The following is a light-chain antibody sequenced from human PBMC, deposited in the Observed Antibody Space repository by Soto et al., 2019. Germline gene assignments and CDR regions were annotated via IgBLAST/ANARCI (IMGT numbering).Light chain of an antibody. Sequence: EIVMTQSPATLSVSPGERATLSCRASQSISSNLAWYQQKPGQAPRLLIYGASTRATVFPVRFSGSGSGTEFTLTISSLQSEDFAVYYCQQYNNWPYTFGQGTKLEIK. J-gene: IGKJ2*01. CDR2: GAS. CDR3: QQYNNWPYT. CDR1: QSISSN. V-gene: IGKV3-15*01.